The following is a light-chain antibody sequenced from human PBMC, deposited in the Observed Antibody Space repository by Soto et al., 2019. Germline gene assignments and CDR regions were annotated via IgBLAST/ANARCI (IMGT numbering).Light chain of an antibody. J-gene: IGLJ1*01. CDR3: CSYVTTPEI. V-gene: IGLV2-11*01. CDR1: SSNVDDYRY. Sequence: QSVLTQPRSVSGSPGQPLTISCTVTSSNVDDYRYVSWYQQFPGKAPKLVIYGVNQRPSGVPNRFSGSNSDNTASLTISGLQAEDEADYYCCSYVTTPEIFGTGTKVTVL. CDR2: GVN.